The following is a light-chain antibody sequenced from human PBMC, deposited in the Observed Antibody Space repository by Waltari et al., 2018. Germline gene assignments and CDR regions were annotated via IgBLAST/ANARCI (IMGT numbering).Light chain of an antibody. CDR1: QSISTY. V-gene: IGKV1-39*01. Sequence: DIQMTQSPSTVSASVGDRVTITCRASQSISTYLNWYQQKPGKAPSLLIFAATSLQSGVPSRFSGSGSGTEFTLTINNLQPEDFATYYCQQGYSSPPYTFGQGTKLLI. CDR3: QQGYSSPPYT. CDR2: AAT. J-gene: IGKJ2*01.